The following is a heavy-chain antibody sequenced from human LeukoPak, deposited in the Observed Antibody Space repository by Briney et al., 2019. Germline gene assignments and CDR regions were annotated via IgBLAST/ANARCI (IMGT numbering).Heavy chain of an antibody. Sequence: GRSLRLSCAPSGFTFSRHGMNWVRQAPGEGLEWVAIISNDGSRKYYAHSVEGRFTISRDNSKNTLYLQMDSLRAEDTAVYYCARDRAWNYFDYWGQGTLVTVSS. CDR2: ISNDGSRK. CDR1: GFTFSRHG. J-gene: IGHJ4*02. CDR3: ARDRAWNYFDY. D-gene: IGHD3-3*01. V-gene: IGHV3-30*03.